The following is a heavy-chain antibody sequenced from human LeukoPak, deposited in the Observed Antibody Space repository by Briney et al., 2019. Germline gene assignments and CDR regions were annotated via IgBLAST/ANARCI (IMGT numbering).Heavy chain of an antibody. CDR3: AKDWAMVRGVSFDY. CDR2: IRYDGSNK. J-gene: IGHJ4*02. CDR1: GLTFSSYG. D-gene: IGHD3-10*01. Sequence: GGSLRLSCAASGLTFSSYGMHWVRQAPGKGLEWVAFIRYDGSNKYYADSVKGRFTISRDNSKNTLYLQMNSLRAEDTAVYYCAKDWAMVRGVSFDYWGQGTLVTVSS. V-gene: IGHV3-30*02.